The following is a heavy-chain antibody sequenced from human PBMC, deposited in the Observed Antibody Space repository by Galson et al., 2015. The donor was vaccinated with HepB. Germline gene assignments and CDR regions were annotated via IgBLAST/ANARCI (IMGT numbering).Heavy chain of an antibody. CDR3: ARASGCDSEYSLH. J-gene: IGHJ1*01. Sequence: SETLSLTCTVSGGSISTYYWSWSRQPPGKGLEWIGYIYSSGSTNYNPSLKSRVTISVDTSKNQFSLKLTSVTAADTAVYYCARASGCDSEYSLHWLQGSLVTVSS. CDR1: GGSISTYY. V-gene: IGHV4-59*01. D-gene: IGHD2-21*02. CDR2: IYSSGST.